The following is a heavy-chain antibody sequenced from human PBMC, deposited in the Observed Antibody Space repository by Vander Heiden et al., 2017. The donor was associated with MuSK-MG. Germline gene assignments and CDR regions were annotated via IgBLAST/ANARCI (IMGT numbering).Heavy chain of an antibody. CDR1: GFTFSRYA. CDR3: AKDEGNRMATIQLDY. Sequence: VQLLESGGGLVQPGGSLRLSCAASGFTFSRYAMSWVRQAPGKGLEWVSAISGSGGSTYYADSVKGRFSISRDNSKNTLYMQMNSLRAEDTAVYYCAKDEGNRMATIQLDYWGQGTLVTVSS. J-gene: IGHJ4*02. V-gene: IGHV3-23*01. D-gene: IGHD5-12*01. CDR2: ISGSGGST.